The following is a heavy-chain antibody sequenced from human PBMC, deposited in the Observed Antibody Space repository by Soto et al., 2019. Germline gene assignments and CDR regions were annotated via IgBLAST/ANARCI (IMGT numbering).Heavy chain of an antibody. CDR2: INAGNGNT. J-gene: IGHJ6*02. CDR1: GGTFSIYA. CDR3: ASSITIFGVVQSYYGMDV. D-gene: IGHD3-3*01. V-gene: IGHV1-3*01. Sequence: ASVKVSCKASGGTFSIYAISWVRQAPGQRLEWMGWINAGNGNTKYSQKFQGRVTITRDTSASTAYMELSSLRSEDTAVYYCASSITIFGVVQSYYGMDVWGQGTTVTVSS.